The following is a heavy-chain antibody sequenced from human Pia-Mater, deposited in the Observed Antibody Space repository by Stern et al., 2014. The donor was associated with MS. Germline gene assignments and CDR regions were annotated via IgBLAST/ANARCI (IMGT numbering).Heavy chain of an antibody. J-gene: IGHJ4*02. CDR1: KFTFTTYA. Sequence: EDQLVESGGGLAHPGASLRLSCAASKFTFTTYAMTWVRQAPGKGLEWVATISASGNSTYFADSVKGRFTVCRDNSNNTVYLQMSNLTAEDTAIYFCAKDDGYIGFDYWGQGTPVTVSS. V-gene: IGHV3-23*04. D-gene: IGHD5-18*01. CDR3: AKDDGYIGFDY. CDR2: ISASGNST.